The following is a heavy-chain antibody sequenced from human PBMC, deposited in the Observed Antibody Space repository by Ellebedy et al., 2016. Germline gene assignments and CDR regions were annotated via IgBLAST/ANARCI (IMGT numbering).Heavy chain of an antibody. CDR1: GGSISSGSYY. J-gene: IGHJ4*02. CDR3: ARDAYGDYVGGFDY. V-gene: IGHV4-61*02. Sequence: SETLSLTXTVSGGSISSGSYYWSWIRQPAGKGLEWIGRIYTSGSTNYNPSLKSRVTMSVDTSKNQFSLKLSSVTAADTAVYYCARDAYGDYVGGFDYWGQGTLVTVSS. D-gene: IGHD4-17*01. CDR2: IYTSGST.